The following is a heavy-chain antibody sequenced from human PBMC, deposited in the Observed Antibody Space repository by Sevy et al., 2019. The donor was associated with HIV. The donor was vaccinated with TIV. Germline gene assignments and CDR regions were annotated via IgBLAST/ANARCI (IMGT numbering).Heavy chain of an antibody. V-gene: IGHV3-13*01. Sequence: GGSLRLSCVGSGFIFSNYDMHWVRQRTGKGLEWVASIGTLAYSFYPDSVKGRFTISRENAKNSLFLQMNDLGVGETAVYFCTRHGILPYGSGKAFDIWGRGTTVTVSS. J-gene: IGHJ3*02. D-gene: IGHD3-10*01. CDR2: IGTLAYS. CDR1: GFIFSNYD. CDR3: TRHGILPYGSGKAFDI.